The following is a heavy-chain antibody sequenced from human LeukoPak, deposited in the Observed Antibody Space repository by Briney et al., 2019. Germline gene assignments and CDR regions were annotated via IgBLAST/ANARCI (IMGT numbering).Heavy chain of an antibody. CDR2: INPNSGGT. CDR1: GYTFTGYY. CDR3: ARDRDITMVRGYYYYYGMDV. J-gene: IGHJ6*02. V-gene: IGHV1-2*02. D-gene: IGHD3-10*01. Sequence: ASVKVSCKASGYTFTGYYMHWVRQAPGQGLEWMGWINPNSGGTNYAQKFQGRVTITRDTSISTAYMELSRLRSDGTAVYYCARDRDITMVRGYYYYYGMDVWGQGTTVTVSS.